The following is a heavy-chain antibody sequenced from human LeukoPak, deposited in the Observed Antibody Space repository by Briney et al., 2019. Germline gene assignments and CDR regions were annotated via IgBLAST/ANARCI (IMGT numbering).Heavy chain of an antibody. CDR2: IYTSGST. V-gene: IGHV4-61*02. CDR1: GGSISSGNYY. CDR3: ARDVSSGNDFLAYNWFDP. Sequence: SETRSLTCTVSGGSISSGNYYWNWIRQPAGKGLEWIGRIYTSGSTNYNPSLKSRVIMSVDTSKNQFSLNLSSVTAADTAVYYCARDVSSGNDFLAYNWFDPWGQGTLVTVSS. D-gene: IGHD3-3*01. J-gene: IGHJ5*02.